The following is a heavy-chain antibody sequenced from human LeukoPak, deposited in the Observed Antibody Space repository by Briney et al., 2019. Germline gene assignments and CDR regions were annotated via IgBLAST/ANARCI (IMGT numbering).Heavy chain of an antibody. CDR1: GFTVRSNY. V-gene: IGHV3-66*01. D-gene: IGHD2-21*02. CDR2: IYSGGSR. CDR3: VTAIRGASDH. Sequence: GGSLRLSCAASGFTVRSNYMSWVRQAPGKGLEGVSDIYSGGSRYYGDSVKGRFTISTDNSKNPLYLQMSTLRDEDTALYYCVTAIRGASDHWGQGTLVTVSS. J-gene: IGHJ4*02.